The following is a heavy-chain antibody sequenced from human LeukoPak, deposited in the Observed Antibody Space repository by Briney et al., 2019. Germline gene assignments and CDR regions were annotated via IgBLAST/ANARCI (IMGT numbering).Heavy chain of an antibody. CDR1: GITFDSYA. Sequence: GGSLRLSCAAAGITFDSYAMSWVRQAPGKRLEWISVISGSGGRTSYADSVKGRFIISRNNSKNTLHLQMHSLRAEDTAVYYCVKEKLAYCGGDCFGEYFQDWGQGTLVTVSS. CDR2: ISGSGGRT. D-gene: IGHD2-21*02. CDR3: VKEKLAYCGGDCFGEYFQD. J-gene: IGHJ1*01. V-gene: IGHV3-23*01.